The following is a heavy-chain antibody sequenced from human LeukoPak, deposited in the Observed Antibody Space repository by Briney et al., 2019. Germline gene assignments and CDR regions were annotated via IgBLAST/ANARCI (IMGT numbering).Heavy chain of an antibody. D-gene: IGHD6-13*01. CDR1: GYTFTSYG. CDR3: ARDPSGQQLIPNRFDP. V-gene: IGHV1-18*01. CDR2: ISAYNGNT. Sequence: GASVKVSCKASGYTFTSYGISWVRQAPGQGLEWMGWISAYNGNTNYAQKLQGRVTMTTDTSTSTAYMELRSLRSDDTAVYYCARDPSGQQLIPNRFDPWGQGTLVTVSS. J-gene: IGHJ5*02.